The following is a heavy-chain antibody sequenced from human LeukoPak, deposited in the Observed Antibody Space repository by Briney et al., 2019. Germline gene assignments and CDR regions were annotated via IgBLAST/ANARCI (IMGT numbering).Heavy chain of an antibody. J-gene: IGHJ3*02. CDR2: LSSSGLSP. CDR3: AKAGPDTYAFDI. D-gene: IGHD2/OR15-2a*01. Sequence: GGSLRLSCAGSGFSFNNYAMYWVRQAPGKGLEWVSALSSSGLSPYYADSVKGRFSISRDISKNTLYLQMNSLRAEDTAVYYCAKAGPDTYAFDIWGQGTMVTVSS. V-gene: IGHV3-23*01. CDR1: GFSFNNYA.